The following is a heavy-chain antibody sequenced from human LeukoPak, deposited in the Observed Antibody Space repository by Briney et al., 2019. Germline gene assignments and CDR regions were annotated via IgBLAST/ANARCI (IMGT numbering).Heavy chain of an antibody. D-gene: IGHD2-2*02. CDR3: ARRYCSSIRCYRDAFDI. J-gene: IGHJ3*02. CDR1: GGSISSYY. CDR2: IYYSGST. Sequence: PSETLSLTCTVSGGSISSYYWSWIRQPPGKGLEWIGSIYYSGSTYYNPSLKSRVTISVDTSKNQFSLKLSSVTAADTAVYYCARRYCSSIRCYRDAFDIWGQGTMVTVSS. V-gene: IGHV4-59*05.